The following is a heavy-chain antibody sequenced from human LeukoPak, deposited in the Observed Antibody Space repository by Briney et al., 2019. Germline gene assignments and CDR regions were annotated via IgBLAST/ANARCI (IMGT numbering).Heavy chain of an antibody. Sequence: SETLSLTCTVSGGSLNNDYFTWIRQPAGKGLEWIGRIYTGGSTNYNPSLKSRVTISVDTSKNQFSLKLSSVTAADTAVYYCAREPLGYCSSTSCYIRGMDVWGKGTTVTVSS. CDR1: GGSLNNDY. CDR2: IYTGGST. CDR3: AREPLGYCSSTSCYIRGMDV. J-gene: IGHJ6*04. D-gene: IGHD2-2*02. V-gene: IGHV4-4*07.